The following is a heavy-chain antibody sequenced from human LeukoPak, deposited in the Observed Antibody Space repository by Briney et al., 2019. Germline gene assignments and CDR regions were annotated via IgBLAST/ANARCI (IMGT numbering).Heavy chain of an antibody. CDR1: GYTFTSYD. V-gene: IGHV1-8*01. CDR3: ARDQGIVVVPAAMSYAFDI. Sequence: ASVKVSCKASGYTFTSYDINWVRQATGQGLEWMGWMHPNSGNTGYAQNFQGRVTMTRNTSISTAYMELSSLRSEDTAVYYCARDQGIVVVPAAMSYAFDIWGQGTMVTVSS. CDR2: MHPNSGNT. D-gene: IGHD2-2*01. J-gene: IGHJ3*02.